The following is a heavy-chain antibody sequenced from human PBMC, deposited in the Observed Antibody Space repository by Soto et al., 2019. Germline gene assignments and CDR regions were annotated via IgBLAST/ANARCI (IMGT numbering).Heavy chain of an antibody. CDR1: GGSISSGGYY. V-gene: IGHV4-31*03. CDR3: ARDGGYGSGSYYLTY. CDR2: IYYSGST. J-gene: IGHJ4*02. D-gene: IGHD3-10*01. Sequence: QVQLQESGPGLVKSSQTLSLTCTVSGGSISSGGYYWSWIRQYPGKGLEWIGYIYYSGSTYYSPSLKSRITISVYTSKSQSSLKLSSVTAADTAVYYCARDGGYGSGSYYLTYWGQGTLVTVSS.